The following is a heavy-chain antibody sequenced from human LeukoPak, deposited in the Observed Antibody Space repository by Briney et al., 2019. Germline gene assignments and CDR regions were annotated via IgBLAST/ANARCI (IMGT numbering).Heavy chain of an antibody. V-gene: IGHV1-69*05. Sequence: SVKVSCKACVGTFSSYAISWVRQAPGQGLEWMGGIIPIFGTANYAQKFQGRVTITTDESTSTAYMELSSLRSEDTAVYYCAKNSYGSVIGLYYFDYWGQGTLVTVSS. J-gene: IGHJ4*02. CDR3: AKNSYGSVIGLYYFDY. CDR2: IIPIFGTA. CDR1: VGTFSSYA. D-gene: IGHD5-18*01.